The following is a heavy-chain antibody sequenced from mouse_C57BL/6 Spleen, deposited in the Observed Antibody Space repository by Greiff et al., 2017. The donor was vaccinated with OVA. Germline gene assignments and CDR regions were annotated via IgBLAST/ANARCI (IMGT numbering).Heavy chain of an antibody. CDR2: IDPEDSET. J-gene: IGHJ4*01. D-gene: IGHD2-1*01. CDR1: GFNIKDYY. V-gene: IGHV14-2*01. CDR3: ARGDGNYVWGGYAMDY. Sequence: EVQLQQSGAELVKPGASVKLSCTASGFNIKDYYMHWVKQRTEQGLEWIGRIDPEDSETKYAPKFQGKATITADTSSNTAYLQLSSLTSEDTAVYYCARGDGNYVWGGYAMDYWGQGTSVTVSS.